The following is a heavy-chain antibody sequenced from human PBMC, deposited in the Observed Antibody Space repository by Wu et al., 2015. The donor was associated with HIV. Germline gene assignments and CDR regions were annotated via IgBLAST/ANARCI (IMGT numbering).Heavy chain of an antibody. Sequence: QVQLVQSGAEVKKPGASMKVSCKAIGYSLRSYGISWVRQAPGQGLEWMGWISAYSGNTDSAQKFQGRVTMTTDTSTNTAYMEVTSLTSDDTAVYYCARGGGGDWAFDYWGRGTLVTISS. V-gene: IGHV1-18*01. D-gene: IGHD2-21*02. CDR3: ARGGGGDWAFDY. J-gene: IGHJ4*02. CDR1: GYSLRSYG. CDR2: ISAYSGNT.